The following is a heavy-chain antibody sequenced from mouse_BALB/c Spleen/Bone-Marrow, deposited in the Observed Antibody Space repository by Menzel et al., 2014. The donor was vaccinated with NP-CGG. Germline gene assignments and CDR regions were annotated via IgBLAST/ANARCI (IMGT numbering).Heavy chain of an antibody. CDR2: IRNKANGYTT. D-gene: IGHD1-2*01. V-gene: IGHV7-3*02. CDR1: GFTFTDYY. CDR3: ARDYYYGCYWYFDV. Sequence: EVMLVESGGGLVQPGGSLRLSCATSGFTFTDYYMSWVRQPPGKALEWLGFIRNKANGYTTEYSASVKGRFTISRDNFQSILYLQMNTLRAEDSATYYCARDYYYGCYWYFDVWGARTTVTVSS. J-gene: IGHJ1*01.